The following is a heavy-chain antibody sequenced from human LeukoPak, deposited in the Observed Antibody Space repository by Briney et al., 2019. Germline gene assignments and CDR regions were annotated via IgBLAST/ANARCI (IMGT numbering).Heavy chain of an antibody. Sequence: SSETLSLTCTVSGGSISSGSYYWSWIRQPAGKGLEWIGRIYTSGSTNYNPSLKSRVTISVDTSKNQFSLKLSSVTAADTAVYYCARAQGGLHYYDSSGYYYYYFDYWGQGTLVTVSS. CDR2: IYTSGST. V-gene: IGHV4-61*02. D-gene: IGHD3-22*01. J-gene: IGHJ4*02. CDR3: ARAQGGLHYYDSSGYYYYYFDY. CDR1: GGSISSGSYY.